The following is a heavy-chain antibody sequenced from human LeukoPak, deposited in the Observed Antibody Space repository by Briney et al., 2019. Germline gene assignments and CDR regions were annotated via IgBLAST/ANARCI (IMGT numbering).Heavy chain of an antibody. CDR3: ARPSGWLKPYYFDY. D-gene: IGHD6-19*01. V-gene: IGHV1-18*01. J-gene: IGHJ4*02. Sequence: ASVKVSCKASGYTFTSYGISWVRQAPGQWLEWMGWISAYNGNTNYAQKLQGRVTMTTDTSTSTAYMELRSLRSDDTAVYYCARPSGWLKPYYFDYWGQGTLVTVSS. CDR2: ISAYNGNT. CDR1: GYTFTSYG.